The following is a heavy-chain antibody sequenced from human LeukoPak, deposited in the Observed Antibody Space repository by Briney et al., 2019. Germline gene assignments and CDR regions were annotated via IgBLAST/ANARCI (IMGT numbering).Heavy chain of an antibody. CDR3: ARRQGCSSTSCPPDY. J-gene: IGHJ4*02. Sequence: GESLKISCKGSGYSFTTYWIAWVRQMPGRGLEWMGIISPDDSGIRYSPSFQGQVTMSVDKSISTAYLQWTSLKASDTAMYYCARRQGCSSTSCPPDYWGQGTLVTVSS. CDR1: GYSFTTYW. CDR2: ISPDDSGI. D-gene: IGHD2-2*01. V-gene: IGHV5-51*01.